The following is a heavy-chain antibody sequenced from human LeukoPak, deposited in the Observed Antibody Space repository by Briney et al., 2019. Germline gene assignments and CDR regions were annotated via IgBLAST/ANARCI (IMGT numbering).Heavy chain of an antibody. Sequence: GGSLRLSCAASGFTFSSYAMSWVRQAPGKGLEWVSTISGSGSSTYYADSGKGRFTISRHNSKNTLYLQMNSLRGEDTAVYYCATIGGDYVSFDNWGQGTLVTVTS. D-gene: IGHD4-17*01. CDR2: ISGSGSST. CDR3: ATIGGDYVSFDN. CDR1: GFTFSSYA. V-gene: IGHV3-23*01. J-gene: IGHJ4*02.